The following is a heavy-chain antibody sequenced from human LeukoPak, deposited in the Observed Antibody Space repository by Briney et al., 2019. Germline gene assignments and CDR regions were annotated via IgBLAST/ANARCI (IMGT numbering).Heavy chain of an antibody. Sequence: QSGGSLRLSCAASGFPFSRYSMNGVRQARGGGLVGVSYISSSSSTIYYADSVKGRFTISRDNAKNSLYLQMNSLRAEDTAVYYCARDDWVVGARDFLYFDYWGQGTLVTVSS. CDR3: ARDDWVVGARDFLYFDY. V-gene: IGHV3-48*01. D-gene: IGHD1-26*01. CDR1: GFPFSRYS. J-gene: IGHJ4*02. CDR2: ISSSSSTI.